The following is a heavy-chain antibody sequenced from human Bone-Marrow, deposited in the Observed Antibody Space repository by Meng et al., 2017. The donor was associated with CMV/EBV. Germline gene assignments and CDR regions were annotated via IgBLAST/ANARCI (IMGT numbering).Heavy chain of an antibody. CDR2: ISYDGSNK. CDR3: ARGPGDIVVVPAGSNYYYYGMDV. D-gene: IGHD2-2*01. V-gene: IGHV3-30*04. Sequence: GESLKISCAASGFTFSSYAMHWVRQAPGKGLEWVAVISYDGSNKYYADSVKGRFTISRDNSKNTLYLQMNSLRAEDTAVYYCARGPGDIVVVPAGSNYYYYGMDVWGQGTTVTVSS. CDR1: GFTFSSYA. J-gene: IGHJ6*02.